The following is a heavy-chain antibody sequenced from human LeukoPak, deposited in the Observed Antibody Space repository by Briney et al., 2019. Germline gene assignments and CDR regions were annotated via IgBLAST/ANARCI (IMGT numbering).Heavy chain of an antibody. CDR2: ISDTGTTT. D-gene: IGHD6-19*01. J-gene: IGHJ4*02. Sequence: GGSLRLSCEASGFTSSSYGMNWVRQAPGKGLEWVSAISDTGTTTYYADSVKGRFIISRDNSKNTLYLQLNGLRAEDTAVYYCARLYSSGWYYFDYWGQGTLVTVSS. V-gene: IGHV3-23*01. CDR1: GFTSSSYG. CDR3: ARLYSSGWYYFDY.